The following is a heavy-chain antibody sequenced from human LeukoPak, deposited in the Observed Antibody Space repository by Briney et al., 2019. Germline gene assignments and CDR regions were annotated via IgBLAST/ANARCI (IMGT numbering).Heavy chain of an antibody. J-gene: IGHJ4*02. CDR2: LKPNGGDK. D-gene: IGHD2-15*01. Sequence: GGSLRLSCAASGFTFSSYWMSWVRQAPGKGLEWVANLKPNGGDKYYEDSVKGRFTISRDNAKNSLYLQMNSLRAEDTAVYYCASVDCTGGSCFSGFDCWGQGTLLTVSS. CDR3: ASVDCTGGSCFSGFDC. CDR1: GFTFSSYW. V-gene: IGHV3-7*01.